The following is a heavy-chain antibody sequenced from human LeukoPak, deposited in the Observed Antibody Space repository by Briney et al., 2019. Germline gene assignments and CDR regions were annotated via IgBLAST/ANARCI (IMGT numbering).Heavy chain of an antibody. Sequence: SETLSLTCTVSGYSVSSDYFWGWIRQPPGKGLEWIGSIYHSGSTYYNPSLKSRVTISVDTSKNQFSLKLSSVTAADTAVYYCARGRRYYDSSGYYYVLLDYWGQGTLVTVSS. D-gene: IGHD3-22*01. CDR2: IYHSGST. J-gene: IGHJ4*02. V-gene: IGHV4-38-2*02. CDR3: ARGRRYYDSSGYYYVLLDY. CDR1: GYSVSSDYF.